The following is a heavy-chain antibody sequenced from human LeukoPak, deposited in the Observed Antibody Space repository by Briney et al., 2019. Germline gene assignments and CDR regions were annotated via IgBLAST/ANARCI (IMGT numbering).Heavy chain of an antibody. Sequence: GGSLRLSCAASGFTFSSYAMHWVRQAPGKGLEWVAVISYDGSNKYYADSVKGRFTTSRDNSKNTLYLQMSSLRAGDTAVYYCVKLGVSGYSSGWSDSPLDYWGQGTLVTVSS. CDR1: GFTFSSYA. V-gene: IGHV3-30-3*02. CDR2: ISYDGSNK. J-gene: IGHJ4*02. CDR3: VKLGVSGYSSGWSDSPLDY. D-gene: IGHD6-19*01.